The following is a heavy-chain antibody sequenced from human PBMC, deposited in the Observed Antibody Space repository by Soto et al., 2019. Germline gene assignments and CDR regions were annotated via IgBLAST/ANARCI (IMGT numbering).Heavy chain of an antibody. D-gene: IGHD4-17*01. CDR2: ISAYNGNT. J-gene: IGHJ3*02. Sequence: QVRLVQSGAEVKKPGASVKVSCKASGYTFTSYGISWVRQAPGQGLEWMGWISAYNGNTNYAQKLQGRVTMTTDTSTSKAYMELRSVRSDETAVYYCALTVTRASAFDIWGQGTMVTVSS. CDR1: GYTFTSYG. CDR3: ALTVTRASAFDI. V-gene: IGHV1-18*01.